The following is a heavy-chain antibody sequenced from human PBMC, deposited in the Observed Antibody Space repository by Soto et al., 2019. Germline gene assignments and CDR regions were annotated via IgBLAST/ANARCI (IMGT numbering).Heavy chain of an antibody. CDR2: ISYDGSNK. J-gene: IGHJ6*02. V-gene: IGHV3-30*18. CDR1: GFTFSSYG. CDR3: AKDPPIHRGYGPNYYYYYGMDV. D-gene: IGHD1-1*01. Sequence: QVQLVESGGGVVQPGRSLRLSCAASGFTFSSYGMHWVRQAPGKGLEWVAVISYDGSNKYYADSVKGRFTISRDNSKNTLYLQMNSLRAEDTAVYYCAKDPPIHRGYGPNYYYYYGMDVWGQGTTVTVSS.